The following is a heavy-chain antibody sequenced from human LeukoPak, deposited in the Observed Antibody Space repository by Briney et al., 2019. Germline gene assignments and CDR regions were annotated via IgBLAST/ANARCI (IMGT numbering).Heavy chain of an antibody. V-gene: IGHV3-20*04. J-gene: IGHJ4*02. Sequence: GGSLRLSCTASGFTFDEYGMAWVRQAPGKGLGWVSGITWNGGSTGYAGAVKGRFTISRDNAKKSLYLQMNRLRVEDTAFYYCTRVKYITWRMTDYWGQGTLVTVSS. CDR2: ITWNGGST. CDR3: TRVKYITWRMTDY. CDR1: GFTFDEYG. D-gene: IGHD6-6*01.